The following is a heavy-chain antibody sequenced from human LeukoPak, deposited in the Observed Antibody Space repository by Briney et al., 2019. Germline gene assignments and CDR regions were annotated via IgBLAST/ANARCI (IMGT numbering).Heavy chain of an antibody. CDR1: GYTFTSYD. D-gene: IGHD3-10*01. Sequence: ASVKVSCKASGYTFTSYDINWVRQATGQGLEWMGWMNPNSGNTGYAQKFQGRVTMTRNTSISTAYMELSSLRSEDTAVYYCARVRYYGSGSYSREAYYYGMDVWGQGTTVTVSS. J-gene: IGHJ6*02. CDR2: MNPNSGNT. V-gene: IGHV1-8*01. CDR3: ARVRYYGSGSYSREAYYYGMDV.